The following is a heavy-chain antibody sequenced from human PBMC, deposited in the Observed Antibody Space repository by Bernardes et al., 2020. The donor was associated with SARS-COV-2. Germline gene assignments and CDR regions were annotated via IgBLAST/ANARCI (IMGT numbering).Heavy chain of an antibody. CDR3: ARVKRAFDL. V-gene: IGHV4-59*01. J-gene: IGHJ3*01. CDR2: VYYTGST. Sequence: DTLSLPFTVACGCISLSYWIWIRQPPGKASEWIEHVYYTGSTNYNPSLKGRVTISLDTSKNQFSLNLSSVTAADTAVYYCARVKRAFDLWGQGTMVTVSS. CDR1: CGCISLSY.